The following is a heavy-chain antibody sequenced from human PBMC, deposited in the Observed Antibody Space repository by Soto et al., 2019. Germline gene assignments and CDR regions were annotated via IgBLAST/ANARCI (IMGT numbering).Heavy chain of an antibody. J-gene: IGHJ6*02. V-gene: IGHV4-59*01. D-gene: IGHD3-3*01. CDR1: GGSISSYY. Sequence: SETLSLTCTVSGGSISSYYWSWIRQPPVKGLEWIGYIYYSGSTNYNPSLKSRVTISVDTSKNQFSLKLSSVTAADTAVYYCARGRTTIFGVANGMDVWGQGTTVTVS. CDR3: ARGRTTIFGVANGMDV. CDR2: IYYSGST.